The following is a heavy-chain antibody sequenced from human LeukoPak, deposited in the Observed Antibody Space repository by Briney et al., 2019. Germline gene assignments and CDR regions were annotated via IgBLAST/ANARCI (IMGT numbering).Heavy chain of an antibody. CDR1: GFTFSSYG. D-gene: IGHD1-26*01. CDR3: AGHLGAGGSGVDY. Sequence: PGGSLRLSCAASGFTFSSYGMSWVRQAPGKGLEWVSAISGSGGSTYYADSVKGRFTISRDNSKNTLYLQMNSLKIEDTAVYYCAGHLGAGGSGVDYWGQGTLVTVSS. CDR2: ISGSGGST. J-gene: IGHJ4*02. V-gene: IGHV3-23*01.